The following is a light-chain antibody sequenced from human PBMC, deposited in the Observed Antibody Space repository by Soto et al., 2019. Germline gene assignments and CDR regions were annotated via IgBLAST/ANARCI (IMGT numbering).Light chain of an antibody. CDR1: SSNIGSNT. Sequence: QSVLTQPPSASGTPGQRVTISCSGRSSNIGSNTVNWYQQLPGTAPKLLIYRNNQRLSRVPDRFSGSKSGTSASLAISGLQSEDEADYYCAAWDDSLSGVVFGGGTKLTVL. V-gene: IGLV1-44*01. CDR3: AAWDDSLSGVV. J-gene: IGLJ2*01. CDR2: RNN.